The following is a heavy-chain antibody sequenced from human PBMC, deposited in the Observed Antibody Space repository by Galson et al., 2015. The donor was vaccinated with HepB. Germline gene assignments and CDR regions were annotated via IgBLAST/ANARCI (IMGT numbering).Heavy chain of an antibody. V-gene: IGHV4-39*02. CDR1: GGSISSSSYY. CDR2: IYYSGST. Sequence: ETLSLTCTVSGGSISSSSYYWGWIRQPPGKGLEWIGSIYYSGSTYYNPSLKSRVTISVDTSKNQFSLKLSSVTAADTAVYYCAREGRIVGATSGFDPWGQGTLVTVSS. CDR3: AREGRIVGATSGFDP. J-gene: IGHJ5*02. D-gene: IGHD1-26*01.